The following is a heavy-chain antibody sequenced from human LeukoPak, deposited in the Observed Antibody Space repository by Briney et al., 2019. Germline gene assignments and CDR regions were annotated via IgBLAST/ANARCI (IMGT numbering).Heavy chain of an antibody. CDR1: GFTFSIYG. D-gene: IGHD1-26*01. J-gene: IGHJ6*02. CDR2: RKQDGREK. Sequence: GGSLRLSCAASGFTFSIYGMSWVRQAPGKGLEWVANRKQDGREKYYADSVKGRFTISRDNSKNTLYLQMNSLRAEDTAVYYCAKGQWGAYYGMDVWGQGTTVAVSS. CDR3: AKGQWGAYYGMDV. V-gene: IGHV3-7*02.